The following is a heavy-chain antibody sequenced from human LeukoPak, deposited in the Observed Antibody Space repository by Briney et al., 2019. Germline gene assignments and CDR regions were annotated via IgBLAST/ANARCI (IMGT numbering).Heavy chain of an antibody. J-gene: IGHJ5*02. Sequence: GGSLRLSCAASGFTFSSYSMNWVRQAPGKGLEWVSSISSSSSYIYYADSVKGRFTISRENAKNSLYLQMNSLRAEDTAVYYCARDRDFDIVTGYYYNWFDPWGQETLVTVSS. CDR1: GFTFSSYS. V-gene: IGHV3-21*01. CDR2: ISSSSSYI. CDR3: ARDRDFDIVTGYYYNWFDP. D-gene: IGHD3-9*01.